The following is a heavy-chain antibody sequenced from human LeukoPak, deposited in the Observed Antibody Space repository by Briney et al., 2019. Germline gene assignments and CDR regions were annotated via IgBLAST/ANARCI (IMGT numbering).Heavy chain of an antibody. CDR2: IYYRGST. D-gene: IGHD3-22*01. CDR3: ARSDYYDSSGFFDY. J-gene: IGHJ4*02. CDR1: GGSISSYY. V-gene: IGHV4-59*01. Sequence: SETLSLTCTVSGGSISSYYWSWIRQPPGKGLEWIGYIYYRGSTKYNPSLKSRVTISVDTSKNQFSLKLSSVTAADMAVYYCARSDYYDSSGFFDYWGQGTLVTVSS.